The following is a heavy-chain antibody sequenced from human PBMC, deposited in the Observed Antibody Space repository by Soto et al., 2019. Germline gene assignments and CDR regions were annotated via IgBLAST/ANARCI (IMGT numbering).Heavy chain of an antibody. CDR1: GGSISSYY. V-gene: IGHV4-59*08. CDR2: IYYSGST. J-gene: IGHJ3*02. CDR3: ARTEKNDAFDI. Sequence: QVQLQESGPGLVKPSETLSLTCTVSGGSISSYYWSWIRQPPGKGLEWIGYIYYSGSTNYIPSHRSRVTISVDTSKNQFSLKLSSVTAADTAVYYWARTEKNDAFDIWGQGTMVTVSS.